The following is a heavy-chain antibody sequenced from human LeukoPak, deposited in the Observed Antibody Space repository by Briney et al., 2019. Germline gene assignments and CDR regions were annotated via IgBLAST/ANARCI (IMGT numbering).Heavy chain of an antibody. J-gene: IGHJ4*02. D-gene: IGHD3-10*01. CDR3: ARDGYGSGSHDY. CDR1: GFTFSTYW. V-gene: IGHV3-7*04. CDR2: INQDGSEK. Sequence: GGSLRLSCAASGFTFSTYWMSWVRQAPGKGLEWVANINQDGSEKYYVDSVKGRFTISRDNAKNSLYLQVNSLRGEDTAVCYCARDGYGSGSHDYWGQGTLVTVSS.